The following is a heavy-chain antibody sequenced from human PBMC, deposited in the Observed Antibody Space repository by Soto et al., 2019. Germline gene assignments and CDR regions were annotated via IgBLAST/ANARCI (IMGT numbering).Heavy chain of an antibody. J-gene: IGHJ3*02. D-gene: IGHD6-6*01. CDR2: IYWNDDR. CDR1: GFSLSTGGVA. V-gene: IGHV2-5*01. CDR3: ALGLATLPVFALGI. Sequence: TLVNPTHTLTLTCTFSGFSLSTGGVAVGWIRQPPGKALEWLALIYWNDDRRYSPSLKSRLTITKDTSKNQVVLTMTNMDPVDTATYYCALGLATLPVFALGISGQRTMVIVS.